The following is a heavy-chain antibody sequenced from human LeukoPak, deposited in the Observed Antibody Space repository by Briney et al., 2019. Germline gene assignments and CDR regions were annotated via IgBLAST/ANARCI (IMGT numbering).Heavy chain of an antibody. CDR2: IKSKTDGGTT. Sequence: GGPLLLSSAASGFTFSNAWMSWVRPAPGKGLEGVGRIKSKTDGGTTDYAAPVKGRFTISRDDSKNTLYLQMNSLKTEDTAVYYCSTDRRDWNPRDWGQGTLVTVSS. J-gene: IGHJ4*02. D-gene: IGHD1-1*01. CDR1: GFTFSNAW. CDR3: STDRRDWNPRD. V-gene: IGHV3-15*01.